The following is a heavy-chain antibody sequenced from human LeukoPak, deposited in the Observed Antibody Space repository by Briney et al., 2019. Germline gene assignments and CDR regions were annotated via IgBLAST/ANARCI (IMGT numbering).Heavy chain of an antibody. D-gene: IGHD4-17*01. CDR2: ISAYNGNT. CDR1: GYTFTSYG. Sequence: ASVKVSCKASGYTFTSYGISWVRQAPGQGLEWMGWISAYNGNTNYAQKLQGRVTMTTDTPTSTAYMELRSLRSDDTAVYYCAREWDGDPPANWFDPWGQGTLVTVSS. J-gene: IGHJ5*02. V-gene: IGHV1-18*01. CDR3: AREWDGDPPANWFDP.